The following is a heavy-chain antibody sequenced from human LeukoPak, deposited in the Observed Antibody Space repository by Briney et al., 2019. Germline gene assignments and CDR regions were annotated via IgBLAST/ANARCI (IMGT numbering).Heavy chain of an antibody. CDR2: ISSDGSDK. CDR1: GFSFNNYG. Sequence: GGSLRLSRAASGFSFNNYGMRWVRQAPGKGLDWVAVISSDGSDKYYADSVKGRFTISRDNSKNTLYLQMNSLRVEDTAIYYCAKDKGREGDYWGQGILVTVSS. V-gene: IGHV3-30*18. J-gene: IGHJ4*02. D-gene: IGHD1-26*01. CDR3: AKDKGREGDY.